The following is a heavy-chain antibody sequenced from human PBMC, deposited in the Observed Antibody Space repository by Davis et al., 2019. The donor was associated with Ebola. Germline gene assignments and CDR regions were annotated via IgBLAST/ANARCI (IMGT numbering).Heavy chain of an antibody. V-gene: IGHV3-7*01. D-gene: IGHD3-16*02. Sequence: GGSLRLSCTASGFAFHTYWMSWVRKAPGKGLEWLANIRQDGSEEYYVDSVKGRFTISRANPKNSLFLQMTSLRAEDTAVYYCARDPIISLIVPSYGMDVWGQGTLVTVSS. CDR3: ARDPIISLIVPSYGMDV. CDR2: IRQDGSEE. CDR1: GFAFHTYW. J-gene: IGHJ4*02.